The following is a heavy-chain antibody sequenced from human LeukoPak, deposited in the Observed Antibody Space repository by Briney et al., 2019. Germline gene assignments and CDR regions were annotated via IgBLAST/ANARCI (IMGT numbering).Heavy chain of an antibody. Sequence: PSQTLSLTCTVSGDSFSSGGYYWSWIRQPPGKGLEWIGYIYYSGSTNYNPSLKSRVTISVDTSKNQFSLKLSSVTAADTAVYYCARGVLRYFDWFRGAFDIWGQGTMVTVSS. CDR3: ARGVLRYFDWFRGAFDI. J-gene: IGHJ3*02. V-gene: IGHV4-61*08. D-gene: IGHD3-9*01. CDR1: GDSFSSGGYY. CDR2: IYYSGST.